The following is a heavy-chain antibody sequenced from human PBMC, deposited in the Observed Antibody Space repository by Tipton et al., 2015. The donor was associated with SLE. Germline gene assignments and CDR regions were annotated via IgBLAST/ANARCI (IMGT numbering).Heavy chain of an antibody. CDR3: ARRPGAFDI. CDR2: INHSGST. V-gene: IGHV4-34*01. CDR1: GGSFSVYY. J-gene: IGHJ3*02. Sequence: TLSLTCAVYGGSFSVYYWSWIRQSPGKGLEWIGEINHSGSTNYKSSLKSRVTISVDTSKNQFSLKLSSVTAADTAVYYCARRPGAFDIWGQGTMVTVSS. D-gene: IGHD3-10*01.